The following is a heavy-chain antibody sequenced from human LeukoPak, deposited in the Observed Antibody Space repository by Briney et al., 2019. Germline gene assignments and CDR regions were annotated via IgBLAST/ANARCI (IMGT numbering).Heavy chain of an antibody. CDR3: ASLSYYYDSSGQDY. CDR2: INHSGST. CDR1: GGSFSGYY. V-gene: IGHV4-34*01. D-gene: IGHD3-22*01. J-gene: IGHJ4*02. Sequence: SETLSLTCAVYGGSFSGYYWSWIRQPPGKGLEWIGEINHSGSTNYNPSLKSRVTISVDTSKNQFSLKLSSVTAADTAVYYCASLSYYYDSSGQDYWGQGTLVTVSS.